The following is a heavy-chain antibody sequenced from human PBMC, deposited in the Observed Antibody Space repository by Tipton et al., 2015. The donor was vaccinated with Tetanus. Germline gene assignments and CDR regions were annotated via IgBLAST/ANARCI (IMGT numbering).Heavy chain of an antibody. V-gene: IGHV4-4*07. CDR3: ARDHTRYSGSSVATFDI. CDR1: GGSISSYY. J-gene: IGHJ3*02. CDR2: VYNSGST. D-gene: IGHD6-6*01. Sequence: GLVKPSETLSLTCTVSGGSISSYYWSWIRQPAGKGLEWIGRVYNSGSTDYNPSLKSRLAMSLDTSKNQFSLKLSSVTAADTAVYYCARDHTRYSGSSVATFDIWGQETMVTVSS.